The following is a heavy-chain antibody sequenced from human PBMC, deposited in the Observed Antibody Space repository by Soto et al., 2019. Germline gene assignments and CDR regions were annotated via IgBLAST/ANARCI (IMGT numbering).Heavy chain of an antibody. D-gene: IGHD3-16*01. CDR2: LYTEGTT. CDR3: VRPRPSGENYGMDV. Sequence: HPGGSLRLSCVASGLTVSHNYMAWVRQAPEMGLEWVSILYTEGTTYYADSVKGRFTISRDSSKNTLFLQMGSLRAEDTAVYYCVRPRPSGENYGMDVWGQGTTVTVSS. CDR1: GLTVSHNY. J-gene: IGHJ6*02. V-gene: IGHV3-53*01.